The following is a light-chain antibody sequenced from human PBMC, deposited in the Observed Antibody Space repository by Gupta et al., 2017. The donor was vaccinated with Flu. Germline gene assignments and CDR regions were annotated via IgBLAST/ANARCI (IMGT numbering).Light chain of an antibody. CDR1: LRMVRY. CDR2: VTS. V-gene: IGKV1-39*01. J-gene: IGKJ1*01. CDR3: KQAHSPPFG. Sequence: RLRMVRYVGWSEDKPRTQSPLLMSVTSREPGCISCRFSGSGSGTDFTLNISRLQPEDFGIYYCKQAHSPPFGFGQGTKVEIK.